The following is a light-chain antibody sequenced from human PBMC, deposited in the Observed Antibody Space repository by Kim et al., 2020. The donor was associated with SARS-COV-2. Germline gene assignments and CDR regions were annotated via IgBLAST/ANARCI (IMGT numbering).Light chain of an antibody. Sequence: SPGPTASITRSGDKLWYKYASLSQQKPGQSPVVVIFRDTSRPSGIPERLSGSNSGNTATLTISGTQAMYEADYYCQAWDSSTYVFGTGTKVTVL. CDR3: QAWDSSTYV. CDR2: RDT. CDR1: KLWYKY. V-gene: IGLV3-1*01. J-gene: IGLJ1*01.